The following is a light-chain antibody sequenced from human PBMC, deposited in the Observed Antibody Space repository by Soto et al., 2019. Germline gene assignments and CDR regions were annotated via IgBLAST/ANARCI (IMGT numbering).Light chain of an antibody. J-gene: IGKJ1*01. CDR1: QSISSY. Sequence: IQMTHSPSSLSASVGDIVAITCRASQSISSYLNWYQQKPGKAPKVLIYAASSLQSGIPSRFSGSGSGTDFTLTISSLQPEDFATYYCQQSYSIPWTFGQGTKVDIK. V-gene: IGKV1-39*01. CDR3: QQSYSIPWT. CDR2: AAS.